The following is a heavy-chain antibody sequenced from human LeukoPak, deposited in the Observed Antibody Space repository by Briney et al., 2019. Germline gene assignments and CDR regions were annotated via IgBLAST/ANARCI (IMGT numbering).Heavy chain of an antibody. CDR3: ARRRGYGSFDY. D-gene: IGHD5-12*01. J-gene: IGHJ4*02. CDR2: IYPGDSDT. V-gene: IGHV5-51*01. CDR1: GYSFTNSW. Sequence: GESLKISCKASGYSFTNSWIGWVRQMPGKGLEWMGIIYPGDSDTIYSPSFQGQVTISADKSISTAYLQWSSLKASDTAMYYCARRRGYGSFDYWGQGTPVTVSS.